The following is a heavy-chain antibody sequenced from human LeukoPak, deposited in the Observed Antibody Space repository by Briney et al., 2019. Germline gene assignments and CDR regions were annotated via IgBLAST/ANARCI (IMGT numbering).Heavy chain of an antibody. V-gene: IGHV3-7*05. Sequence: PGGSLRLSCAASGFTFSSYAMSWVRQALEKGLEWVANIKQDGSEQNYVDSVKGRFTISRDNGKNSLYLQMNSLRAEDTAMYFCARALRDDGSAYRALDCWGQGTLVTVSS. CDR1: GFTFSSYA. CDR3: ARALRDDGSAYRALDC. CDR2: IKQDGSEQ. J-gene: IGHJ4*02. D-gene: IGHD3-22*01.